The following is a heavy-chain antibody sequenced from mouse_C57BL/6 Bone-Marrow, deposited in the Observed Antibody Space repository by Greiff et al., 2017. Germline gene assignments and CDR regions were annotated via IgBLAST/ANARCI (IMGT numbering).Heavy chain of an antibody. J-gene: IGHJ4*01. CDR3: ARRGDNYCNYYAMDY. V-gene: IGHV1-55*01. D-gene: IGHD2-1*01. Sequence: VQLQQPGAELVKPGASVKMSCKASGYTFPSYWITWVKQRPGQGLEWIGDIYPGRGSTNYNEKFKSKATLTVDTSSSTAYMQLSSLTSEDSAVYYCARRGDNYCNYYAMDYWGQGTSVTVSS. CDR2: IYPGRGST. CDR1: GYTFPSYW.